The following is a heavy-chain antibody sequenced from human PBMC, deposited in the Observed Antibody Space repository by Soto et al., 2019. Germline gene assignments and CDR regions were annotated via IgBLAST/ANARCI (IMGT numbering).Heavy chain of an antibody. Sequence: PSETLSLTCAVYGGSFSGYYWSWIRQPPGKGLEWIGEINHSGSTNYNPSLKSRVTIPVDTSKNQFSLKLSSVTAADTAVYYCARPDRDITGTQEGMDVWGQGTTVTVSS. J-gene: IGHJ6*02. D-gene: IGHD1-20*01. CDR2: INHSGST. V-gene: IGHV4-34*01. CDR3: ARPDRDITGTQEGMDV. CDR1: GGSFSGYY.